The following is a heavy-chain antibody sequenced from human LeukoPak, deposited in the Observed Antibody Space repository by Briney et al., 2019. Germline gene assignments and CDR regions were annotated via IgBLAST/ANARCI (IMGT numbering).Heavy chain of an antibody. CDR1: GFTFSNFW. J-gene: IGHJ6*02. CDR3: AKDRVDDRSGYYRNFYYGLDV. CDR2: SNADETST. V-gene: IGHV3-74*01. Sequence: GGSLRLSCAASGFTFSNFWMHWVRQAPGKGLEWVSRSNADETSTSYADSVKGRFTVSRDNAKNTLYLQMTSLRVEDTAVYYCAKDRVDDRSGYYRNFYYGLDVWGLGTAVTVSS. D-gene: IGHD3-22*01.